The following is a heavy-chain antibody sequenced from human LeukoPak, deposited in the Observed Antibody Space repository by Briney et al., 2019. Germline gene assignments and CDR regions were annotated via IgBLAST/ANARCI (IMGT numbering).Heavy chain of an antibody. J-gene: IGHJ4*02. CDR2: IYYSGST. CDR3: ARGGITGTTDWDY. D-gene: IGHD1-20*01. V-gene: IGHV4-59*12. Sequence: PSETLSLTRTVSGGSISSYYWSWIRQPPGKGLEWIGYIYYSGSTYYNPSLKSRVTISVDTSKNQFSLKLSSVTAADTAVYYCARGGITGTTDWDYWGQGTLVTVSS. CDR1: GGSISSYY.